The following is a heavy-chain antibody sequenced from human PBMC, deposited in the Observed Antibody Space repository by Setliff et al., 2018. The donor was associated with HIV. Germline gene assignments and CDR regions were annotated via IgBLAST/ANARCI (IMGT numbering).Heavy chain of an antibody. J-gene: IGHJ4*02. CDR1: GDSVSSVNYY. D-gene: IGHD2-8*01. CDR3: ECYNSDDGYFDN. Sequence: SETLSLTCSVSGDSVSSVNYYWSWIRQPPGKGLEWIGYIYYSGSTNYNPSLKSRVTISVDTSKNQFSLKLSSVTAADTAVYYCECYNSDDGYFDNWGQGALVTVSS. CDR2: IYYSGST. V-gene: IGHV4-61*01.